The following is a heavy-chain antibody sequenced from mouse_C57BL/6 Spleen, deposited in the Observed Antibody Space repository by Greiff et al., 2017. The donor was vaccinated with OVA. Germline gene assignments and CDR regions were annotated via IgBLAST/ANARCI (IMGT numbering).Heavy chain of an antibody. CDR1: GFTFSDFY. J-gene: IGHJ3*01. Sequence: EVKVVESGGGLVQSGRSLRLSCATSGFTFSDFYMEWVRQAPGKGLEWIAASRNKANDYTTEYSASVKGRFIVSRDTSQSILYLQMNALRAEDTAIYYWARDAAGASWFAYWGQGTLVTVSA. CDR2: SRNKANDYTT. D-gene: IGHD3-3*01. CDR3: ARDAAGASWFAY. V-gene: IGHV7-1*01.